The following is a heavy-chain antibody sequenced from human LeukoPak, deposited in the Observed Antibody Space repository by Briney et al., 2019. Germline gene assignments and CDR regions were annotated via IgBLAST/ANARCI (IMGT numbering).Heavy chain of an antibody. V-gene: IGHV4-34*01. CDR1: GGSFSGYY. J-gene: IGHJ4*02. Sequence: SSETLSLTCAVYGGSFSGYYWSWIRPPPAKGLEWIGEINHSGSTNYNPSLKSRVTILVDTSKNQFSLKLSSVTAADTAVYYCAAERRYYYDSSGYHPLYFDYWGQGTLVTVSS. CDR3: AAERRYYYDSSGYHPLYFDY. CDR2: INHSGST. D-gene: IGHD3-22*01.